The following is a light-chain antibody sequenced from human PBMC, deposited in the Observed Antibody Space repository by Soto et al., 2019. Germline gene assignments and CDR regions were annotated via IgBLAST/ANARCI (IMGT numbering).Light chain of an antibody. V-gene: IGKV1-39*01. CDR1: QSISSY. Sequence: NKMYQSPSSVSASVGDRVTITCRASQSISSYLNWYQQKPGKAPKLLIYKASTLKSGVPSRFSGSGSGTDFTLTISSLQPEDFATYYCQQSYSTPHFGQRGLLEVK. CDR3: QQSYSTPH. J-gene: IGKJ5*01. CDR2: KAS.